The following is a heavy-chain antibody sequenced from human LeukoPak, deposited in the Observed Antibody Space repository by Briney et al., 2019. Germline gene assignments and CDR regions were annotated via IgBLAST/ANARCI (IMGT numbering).Heavy chain of an antibody. D-gene: IGHD2-15*01. J-gene: IGHJ6*03. CDR3: ARDSLYYYYYYMDV. CDR1: GGSFSGYY. Sequence: PSETLSLTCAVYGGSFSGYYWSWIRQPPGKGLEWIGEINHSGSTNYNPSLKRRVTISVDTSKNQSSLKLSSVTAADTAVYYCARDSLYYYYYYMDVWGKGTTVTVSS. CDR2: INHSGST. V-gene: IGHV4-34*01.